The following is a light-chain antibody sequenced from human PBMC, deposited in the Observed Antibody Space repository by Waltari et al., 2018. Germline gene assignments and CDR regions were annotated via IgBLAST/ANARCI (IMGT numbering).Light chain of an antibody. CDR3: SSYRSTISVV. CDR1: RTYLGCYNY. V-gene: IGLV2-14*03. J-gene: IGLJ2*01. Sequence: QSALTQPASVSGSPGQSITISCTGTRTYLGCYNYFSWYQQHPGKAPKLIIFDVTNRPSGVSYRFSGSKSGNTASLTISALQAEDEGDYYCSSYRSTISVVFGGGTKVTVL. CDR2: DVT.